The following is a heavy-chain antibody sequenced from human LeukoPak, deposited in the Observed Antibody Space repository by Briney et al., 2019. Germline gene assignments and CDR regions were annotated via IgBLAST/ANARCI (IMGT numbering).Heavy chain of an antibody. V-gene: IGHV4-59*11. CDR3: ARGVGSDY. CDR1: GGSISSHY. J-gene: IGHJ4*02. D-gene: IGHD1-26*01. Sequence: SETLSLTCTVSGGSISSHYWSWIRQPPGKGLEWIGYIYYGGSTNYNPSLKSRVTISVDTSKNQFSLKLSSVTAADTAVYYCARGVGSDYWGQGTLVTVSS. CDR2: IYYGGST.